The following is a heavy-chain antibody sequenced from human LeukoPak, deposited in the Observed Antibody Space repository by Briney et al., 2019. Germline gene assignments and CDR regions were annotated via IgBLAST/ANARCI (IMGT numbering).Heavy chain of an antibody. D-gene: IGHD5-12*01. CDR2: IYYSGST. Sequence: SETLSLTCTGSGGSISSYYWRWIRQPPGKGLEWIGYIYYSGSTNYNPSLKSRVTILVDTSKNQFSLKLSSVTAADTAVYYCARRVVANYWYFDLWGRGTLVTVSS. CDR3: ARRVVANYWYFDL. V-gene: IGHV4-59*08. CDR1: GGSISSYY. J-gene: IGHJ2*01.